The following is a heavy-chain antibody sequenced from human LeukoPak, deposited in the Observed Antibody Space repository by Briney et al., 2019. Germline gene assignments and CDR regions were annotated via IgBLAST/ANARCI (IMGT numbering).Heavy chain of an antibody. CDR3: ARLGRIVVVI. V-gene: IGHV4-39*01. Sequence: SETLSLTCTVSGGSISSSSYYWGWIRQPPGKGLEWIGSIYYSGSTYYNPSLKSRVTISVDTSKNQFSLKLSSVTAADTAVYYYARLGRIVVVIWGQGTLVTVSS. CDR2: IYYSGST. D-gene: IGHD3-22*01. CDR1: GGSISSSSYY. J-gene: IGHJ4*02.